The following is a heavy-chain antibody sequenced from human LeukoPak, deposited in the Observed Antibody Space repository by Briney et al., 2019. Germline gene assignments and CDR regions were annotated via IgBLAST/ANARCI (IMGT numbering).Heavy chain of an antibody. CDR3: ARDRRQPDAFDI. CDR2: IIPIFGTA. Sequence: GASVKVSCKGSGYTFTSYGISWVRQAPGQGLEWMGGIIPIFGTANYAQKFQGRVTITADESTSTAYMELSSLRSEDTAVYYCARDRRQPDAFDIWGQGTMVTVSS. V-gene: IGHV1-69*13. J-gene: IGHJ3*02. CDR1: GYTFTSYG. D-gene: IGHD1-1*01.